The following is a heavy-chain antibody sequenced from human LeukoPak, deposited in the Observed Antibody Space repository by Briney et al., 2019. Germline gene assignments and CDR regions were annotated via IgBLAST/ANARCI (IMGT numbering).Heavy chain of an antibody. V-gene: IGHV3-48*04. D-gene: IGHD1-1*01. CDR3: ATEYDNLDDYFDY. Sequence: GGSLRLSCAASGFTFSSYSMNWVRQAPGKGLEWVSYISSSSSTIYYADSVKGRFTISRDNAKNSLYLQMNSLRPEDTAVYYCATEYDNLDDYFDYWGQGTLVIVSS. CDR1: GFTFSSYS. CDR2: ISSSSSTI. J-gene: IGHJ4*02.